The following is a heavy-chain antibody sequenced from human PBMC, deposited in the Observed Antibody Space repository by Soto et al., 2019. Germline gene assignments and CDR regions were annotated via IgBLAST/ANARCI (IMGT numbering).Heavy chain of an antibody. CDR1: GFTFSSYG. CDR2: ISYDGSNK. Sequence: QVQLVESGGGVVQPGRSLRLSCAASGFTFSSYGMHWVRQAPGKGLEWVAVISYDGSNKYYADSVKGRFTISRDNSKNTLYLLMNSLRAEDTAVYYCAKDRQDDYGDYGNGMDVWGQGTTVTVSS. D-gene: IGHD4-17*01. V-gene: IGHV3-30*18. J-gene: IGHJ6*02. CDR3: AKDRQDDYGDYGNGMDV.